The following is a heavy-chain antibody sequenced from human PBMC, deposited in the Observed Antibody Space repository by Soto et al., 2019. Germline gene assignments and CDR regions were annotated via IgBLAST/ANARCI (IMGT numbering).Heavy chain of an antibody. Sequence: QVQMVESGGGVVQPGRSLRLSCAASGFTFSSYGMHWVRQAPGKGLEWVAVIWYDGSNKYYADSVKGRFTISRDNSKNTMYLQMTSLRAEDTAVYYCARVVAQLFAYWGQGTLVTVSS. D-gene: IGHD2-2*01. J-gene: IGHJ4*02. CDR1: GFTFSSYG. CDR3: ARVVAQLFAY. V-gene: IGHV3-33*01. CDR2: IWYDGSNK.